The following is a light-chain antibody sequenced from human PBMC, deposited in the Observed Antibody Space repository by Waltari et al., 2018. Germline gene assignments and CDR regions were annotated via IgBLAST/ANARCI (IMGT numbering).Light chain of an antibody. V-gene: IGKV3-15*01. CDR3: HQYNNWPPWT. J-gene: IGKJ1*01. CDR2: GAS. Sequence: IVMTQSPATLAVSPGERATLSCRASQSVDSNLAWYQQNPGQAPRLLIYGASTRATGIPARFSGSGSGTEFTLTISSLQSEDFALYYCHQYNNWPPWTFGQGTKVEVK. CDR1: QSVDSN.